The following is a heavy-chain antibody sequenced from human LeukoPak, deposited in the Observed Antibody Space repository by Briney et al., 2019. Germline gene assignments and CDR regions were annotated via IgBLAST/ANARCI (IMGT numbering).Heavy chain of an antibody. CDR1: GYSISSGYY. CDR3: ARVPRDIVVVPAAHKKLDYYYYYYMDV. J-gene: IGHJ6*03. CDR2: IYYSGST. D-gene: IGHD2-2*01. V-gene: IGHV4-38-2*02. Sequence: SETLSLTCTVSGYSISSGYYWGWIRQSPGKGLEWIGSIYYSGSTNYNPSLKSRVTISVDTSKNQFSLKLSSVTAADTAVYYCARVPRDIVVVPAAHKKLDYYYYYYMDVWGKGTTVTISS.